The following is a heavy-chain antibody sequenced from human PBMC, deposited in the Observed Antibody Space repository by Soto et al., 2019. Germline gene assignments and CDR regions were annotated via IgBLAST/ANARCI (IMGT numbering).Heavy chain of an antibody. D-gene: IGHD3-22*01. Sequence: PGESLKISCNGSGYRFAGYWITWVRQKPGKGVEWMGRIDPSDAQTYYSPSFRGHVTISATKSITTVFLQWSSLRASDTAMYYCARQIYDSDTGPNFQYYFDSWGQGTPVTVSS. CDR1: GYRFAGYW. J-gene: IGHJ4*02. CDR2: IDPSDAQT. V-gene: IGHV5-10-1*01. CDR3: ARQIYDSDTGPNFQYYFDS.